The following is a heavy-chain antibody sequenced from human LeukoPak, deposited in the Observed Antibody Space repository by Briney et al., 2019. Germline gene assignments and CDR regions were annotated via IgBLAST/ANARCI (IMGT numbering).Heavy chain of an antibody. CDR2: ISSSSSTI. CDR3: ARDTVPGSGYYYRWFDP. Sequence: GGSLRLSRAASGFTFSSYSMNWVRQAPGKGLEWVSYISSSSSTIYYADSVKGRFTISRDNAKNSLYLQMNSLRAEDTAVYYCARDTVPGSGYYYRWFDPWGQGTLVTVSS. J-gene: IGHJ5*02. CDR1: GFTFSSYS. D-gene: IGHD3-22*01. V-gene: IGHV3-48*01.